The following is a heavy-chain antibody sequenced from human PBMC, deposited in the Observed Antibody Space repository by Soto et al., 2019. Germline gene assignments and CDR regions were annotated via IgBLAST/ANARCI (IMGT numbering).Heavy chain of an antibody. CDR1: GFTFGDYA. CDR2: IRSKAYGGTT. J-gene: IGHJ6*02. D-gene: IGHD2-2*01. Sequence: GGSLRLSCTASGFTFGDYAMSWVRQAPGKGLEWVGFIRSKAYGGTTEYAASVKGRFTISRDDSKSIAYLQMNSLKTEDTAVYYCTREELLWFYYYYGMDVWGQGTTVTVSS. CDR3: TREELLWFYYYYGMDV. V-gene: IGHV3-49*04.